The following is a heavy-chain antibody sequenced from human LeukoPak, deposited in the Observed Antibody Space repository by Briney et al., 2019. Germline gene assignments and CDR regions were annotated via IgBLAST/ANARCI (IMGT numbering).Heavy chain of an antibody. Sequence: SETLSLTCTVSGGSISSSSYYWGWIRQPPGKGLEWIGSIYYRGSTYYNPSLKSRVTISVDTSKNQFSLKLSSVTAADTAVYYCASLAAAGNYWGQGTLGTVSS. CDR2: IYYRGST. CDR1: GGSISSSSYY. D-gene: IGHD6-13*01. J-gene: IGHJ4*02. V-gene: IGHV4-39*01. CDR3: ASLAAAGNY.